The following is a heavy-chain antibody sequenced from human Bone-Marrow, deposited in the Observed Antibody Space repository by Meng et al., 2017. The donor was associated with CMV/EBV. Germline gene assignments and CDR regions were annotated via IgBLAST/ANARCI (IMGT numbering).Heavy chain of an antibody. D-gene: IGHD3-3*01. CDR2: ISSSGSTI. Sequence: GESLKISCAASGFTFSSYEMNWVRQAPGKGLEWVSYISSSGSTIYYADSVKGRFTISRDNAKNSLYLQMNSLRAEDTAVYYCARDTPDRKIRFLEWLSDYYYGMDVWGQGTTVTVSS. J-gene: IGHJ6*02. V-gene: IGHV3-48*03. CDR1: GFTFSSYE. CDR3: ARDTPDRKIRFLEWLSDYYYGMDV.